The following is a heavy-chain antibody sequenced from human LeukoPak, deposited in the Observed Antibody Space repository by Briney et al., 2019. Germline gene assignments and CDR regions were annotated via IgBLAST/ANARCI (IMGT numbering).Heavy chain of an antibody. V-gene: IGHV3-48*01. Sequence: PGGSLRLSCAASGFAFSTYSMNWVRQAPGKGLEWVSYIGSSGSAIYYADSVKGRFTISRDNAKNSLYLQMNSLRAEDTAVYYCARDRRPGAFDIWGQGTMVTVSS. CDR3: ARDRRPGAFDI. CDR2: IGSSGSAI. D-gene: IGHD6-25*01. CDR1: GFAFSTYS. J-gene: IGHJ3*02.